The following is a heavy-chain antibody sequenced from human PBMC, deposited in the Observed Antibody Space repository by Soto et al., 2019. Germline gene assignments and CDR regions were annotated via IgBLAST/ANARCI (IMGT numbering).Heavy chain of an antibody. Sequence: QVQLVQSGAEVKKPGASVKVSCKASGYTFTSYGISWVRQAPGQGLEWMGWISAYNGNTNYAQTLQGRVTMTTDATGIPANMGVRGLGTDYTAVYYCAGAGGGVVPAGLPEGGADYWGQGTLVTVSS. J-gene: IGHJ4*02. CDR1: GYTFTSYG. V-gene: IGHV1-18*01. CDR3: AGAGGGVVPAGLPEGGADY. CDR2: ISAYNGNT. D-gene: IGHD2-2*01.